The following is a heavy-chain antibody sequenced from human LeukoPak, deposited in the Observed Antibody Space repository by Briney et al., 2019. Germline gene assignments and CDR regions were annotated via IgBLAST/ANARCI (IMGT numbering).Heavy chain of an antibody. D-gene: IGHD3-3*01. J-gene: IGHJ5*02. Sequence: GASVKVSCKASGYTFTSYYMHWVRQAPGQGLEWMGIINPSGGSTSYAQKFQGRVTMTRDTSTSTVYMELSSLRSEDTAVYYCATAHTIFGVVPWGQGTLVTVSS. CDR3: ATAHTIFGVVP. CDR2: INPSGGST. V-gene: IGHV1-46*01. CDR1: GYTFTSYY.